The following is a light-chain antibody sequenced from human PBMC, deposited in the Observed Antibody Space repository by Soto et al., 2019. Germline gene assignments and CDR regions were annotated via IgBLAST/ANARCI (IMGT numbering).Light chain of an antibody. CDR3: LQDYNYPQAS. V-gene: IGKV1-6*01. CDR2: GAS. Sequence: AVQMTQSPSSLSASVGDRVTITCRASQGIRKVLGWYQQKPGKAPKVLIYGASNLHSGVPTRFSGSGSGTEFTLTISNLQPEDVATYYCLQDYNYPQASFGQGTKVEMK. J-gene: IGKJ2*01. CDR1: QGIRKV.